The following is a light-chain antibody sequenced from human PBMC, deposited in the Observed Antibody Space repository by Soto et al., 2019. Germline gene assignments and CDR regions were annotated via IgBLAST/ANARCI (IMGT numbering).Light chain of an antibody. Sequence: ETVLTQSPATLSLSPGERATLSCRASQSVGTYLAWYQQKPGQAPRLLIYDASNRATGIPARFSGSGSGTDFTLTISSLEPEDFAVYYCQQRSNWLWTFGQGTKVDIK. CDR1: QSVGTY. J-gene: IGKJ1*01. CDR2: DAS. CDR3: QQRSNWLWT. V-gene: IGKV3-11*01.